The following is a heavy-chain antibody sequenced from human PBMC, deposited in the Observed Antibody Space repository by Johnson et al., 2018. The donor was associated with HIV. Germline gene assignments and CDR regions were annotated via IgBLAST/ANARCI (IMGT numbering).Heavy chain of an antibody. CDR1: GFTFSDYY. V-gene: IGHV3-74*02. CDR2: INSDGSST. D-gene: IGHD4-23*01. Sequence: EVLLLESGGGLEQPGRSLRLSCAASGFTFSDYYMSWIRQAPGKGLVWVSRINSDGSSTSYADSVKGRFTISRDNAKNTLYLQMNGLRVEDTAVFYWASGEDYGGNYGALDIWGQGTMVTVSS. CDR3: ASGEDYGGNYGALDI. J-gene: IGHJ3*02.